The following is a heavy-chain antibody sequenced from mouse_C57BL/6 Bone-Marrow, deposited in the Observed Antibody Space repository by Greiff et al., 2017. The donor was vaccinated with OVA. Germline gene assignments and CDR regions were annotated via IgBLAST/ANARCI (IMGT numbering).Heavy chain of an antibody. Sequence: QVHVKQSGAELARPGASVKLSCKASGYTFTSYGISWVKQRTGQGLEWIGEIYPRSGNTYYNEKFKGKATLTADKSSSTAYMELRSLTSEDSAVYFCARSGQIRRSWFAYWGQGTLVTVSA. J-gene: IGHJ3*01. CDR1: GYTFTSYG. CDR2: IYPRSGNT. CDR3: ARSGQIRRSWFAY. V-gene: IGHV1-81*01. D-gene: IGHD3-2*02.